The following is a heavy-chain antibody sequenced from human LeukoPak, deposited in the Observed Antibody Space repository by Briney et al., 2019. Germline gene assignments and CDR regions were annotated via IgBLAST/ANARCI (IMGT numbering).Heavy chain of an antibody. CDR1: GFPFSSHW. J-gene: IGHJ4*02. Sequence: PGGSLRLSCAASGFPFSSHWMTWVRQAPGKGLERVANIKQDGRDTYYVDSVKGRFTISRDNTKNSLYLQMNSLRLEDTAVYYCARDFDWGQGTLVTVSS. D-gene: IGHD3-3*01. CDR2: IKQDGRDT. V-gene: IGHV3-7*04. CDR3: ARDFD.